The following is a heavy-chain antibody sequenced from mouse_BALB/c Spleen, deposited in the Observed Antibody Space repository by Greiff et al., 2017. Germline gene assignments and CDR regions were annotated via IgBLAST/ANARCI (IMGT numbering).Heavy chain of an antibody. CDR2: ISSGGST. D-gene: IGHD1-1*01. CDR3: ARGGYGSRYYYAMDY. Sequence: EVHLVESGGGLVKPGGSLKLSCAASGFTFSSYAMSWVRQTPEKRLEWVASISSGGSTYYPDSVKGRFTISRDNARNILYLQMSSLRSEDTAMYYCARGGYGSRYYYAMDYWGQGTSVTVSS. J-gene: IGHJ4*01. V-gene: IGHV5-6-5*01. CDR1: GFTFSSYA.